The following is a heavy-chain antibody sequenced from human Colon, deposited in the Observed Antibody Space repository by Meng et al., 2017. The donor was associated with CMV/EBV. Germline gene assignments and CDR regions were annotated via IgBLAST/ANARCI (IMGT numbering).Heavy chain of an antibody. CDR2: INSDGSSI. Sequence: GGSLRLSCAASGFTFRTSWMHWVRQAPGKGLVWVSRINSDGSSISYADFVKGRFTISRDNAQNMVYLQMNSVTAEDTALYYCAREDFTTSSYDFWGQGTLVTVSS. V-gene: IGHV3-74*01. D-gene: IGHD3/OR15-3a*01. CDR3: AREDFTTSSYDF. CDR1: GFTFRTSW. J-gene: IGHJ4*02.